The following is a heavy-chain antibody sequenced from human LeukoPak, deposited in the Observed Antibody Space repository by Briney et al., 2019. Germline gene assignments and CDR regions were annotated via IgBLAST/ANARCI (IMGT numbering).Heavy chain of an antibody. V-gene: IGHV3-48*04. CDR1: GFTFSSYS. CDR2: ISSSSSTI. J-gene: IGHJ3*02. D-gene: IGHD3-22*01. Sequence: GGSLRLSCAASGFTFSSYSMNWVRQAPGKGLEWVSYISSSSSTIYYADSVKGRFTISRDNAKNSLYLQMNSLRAEDTALYHCARGDSSGYYYDAFDIWGQGTMVTVSS. CDR3: ARGDSSGYYYDAFDI.